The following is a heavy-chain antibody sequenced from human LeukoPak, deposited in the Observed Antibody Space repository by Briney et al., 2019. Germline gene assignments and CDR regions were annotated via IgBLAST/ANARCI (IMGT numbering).Heavy chain of an antibody. V-gene: IGHV3-23*01. D-gene: IGHD3-10*01. CDR2: ISDSGGKT. J-gene: IGHJ4*02. CDR1: GFTFSTYT. Sequence: GGSLRLSCAASGFTFSTYTMSWVRQPPGKGLEWVSGISDSGGKTDYVDSVKGRFTVSRDNSKNTVYLQMNSLRAEDTAVYYCAARAGGFRHFDYWGQGTLVTVSS. CDR3: AARAGGFRHFDY.